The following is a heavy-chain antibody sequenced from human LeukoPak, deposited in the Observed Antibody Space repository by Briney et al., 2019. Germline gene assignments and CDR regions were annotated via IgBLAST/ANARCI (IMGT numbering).Heavy chain of an antibody. CDR2: ISSSSSFI. J-gene: IGHJ4*02. V-gene: IGHV3-21*01. Sequence: KPGGSLRLSCPASGFTFSRYSMNWVRQAPGKGLEWVSSISSSSSFIYYADSVKGRFTISRDNAKNSLYLQMNSLRAEDTAVYYRARDPPLGSCSTISCPHLDYWGQGTLVTVSS. D-gene: IGHD2-2*01. CDR3: ARDPPLGSCSTISCPHLDY. CDR1: GFTFSRYS.